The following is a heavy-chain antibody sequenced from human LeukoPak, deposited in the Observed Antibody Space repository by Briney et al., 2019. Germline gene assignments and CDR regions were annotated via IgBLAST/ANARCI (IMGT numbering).Heavy chain of an antibody. D-gene: IGHD2-15*01. Sequence: SQTLSLTCTVSGGSISSGSYYWSWIRQPAGKGLEWLGRIYTSGSTNYNPSLKSRVTISVDTSKNQFSLKLSSVTAADTAVYYCARGSPLKYCSGGSCLLYWGQGTLVTVSS. CDR3: ARGSPLKYCSGGSCLLY. CDR2: IYTSGST. J-gene: IGHJ4*02. V-gene: IGHV4-61*02. CDR1: GGSISSGSYY.